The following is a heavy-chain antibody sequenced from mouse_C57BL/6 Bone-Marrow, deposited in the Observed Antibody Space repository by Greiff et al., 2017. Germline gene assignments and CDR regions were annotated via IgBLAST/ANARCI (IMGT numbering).Heavy chain of an antibody. D-gene: IGHD1-1*01. V-gene: IGHV14-4*01. J-gene: IGHJ3*01. CDR3: TTTTTVVATEGFAY. CDR1: GFNIKDDY. CDR2: LDPENGDT. Sequence: VQLQQSGAELVRPGASVKLSCTASGFNIKDDYMHWVKQRPEQGLAWIGWLDPENGDTEYASKFQGKATITADTSSNTAYLQLSSRTSEDTAVYYCTTTTTVVATEGFAYWGQGTLVTVSA.